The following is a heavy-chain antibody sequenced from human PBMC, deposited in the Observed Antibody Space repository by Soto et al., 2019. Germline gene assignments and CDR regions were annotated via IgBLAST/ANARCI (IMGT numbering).Heavy chain of an antibody. CDR1: VFTFISYA. Sequence: GWSLRLSCASSVFTFISYAMSWVRQAPGKGLEWVSAISGSGGSTYYADSVKGRFTISRDNSKNTLYLQMNSLRAEDTAVYYCAKVSKKGYDFWSGYSYYDILTGCFYYWGQGTLVTVSS. V-gene: IGHV3-23*01. D-gene: IGHD3-3*01. CDR3: AKVSKKGYDFWSGYSYYDILTGCFYY. CDR2: ISGSGGST. J-gene: IGHJ4*02.